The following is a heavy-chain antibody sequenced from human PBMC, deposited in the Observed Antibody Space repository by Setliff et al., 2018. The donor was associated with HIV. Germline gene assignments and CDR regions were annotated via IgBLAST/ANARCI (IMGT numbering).Heavy chain of an antibody. CDR3: ARGHSGYKNGMDV. J-gene: IGHJ6*02. V-gene: IGHV3-74*01. CDR1: GFTFSSYW. CDR2: INSDGSGT. D-gene: IGHD5-12*01. Sequence: ETLSLSCAASGFTFSSYWMHWVRQAPGKGLVWVSRINSDGSGTSYADSVKGRFTISRDNAKNTLYLQMNSLRAEDMAVYYCARGHSGYKNGMDVWGQGTTVTVSS.